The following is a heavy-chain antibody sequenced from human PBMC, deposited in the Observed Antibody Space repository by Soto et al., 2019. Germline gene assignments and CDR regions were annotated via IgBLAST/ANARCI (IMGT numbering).Heavy chain of an antibody. J-gene: IGHJ2*01. CDR3: ARGRSESVVVVTATPGWYFDL. Sequence: QVQLQQWGAGLLKPSETLSLTCTVSGGSFSGYFWSWIRQPPGKGLEWSGELNHSGSTNYNPSLKSRVTVSVATAKNQFSLRLSSVTAADTAVYYCARGRSESVVVVTATPGWYFDLWGRGTLVTVSS. CDR1: GGSFSGYF. CDR2: LNHSGST. V-gene: IGHV4-34*01. D-gene: IGHD2-15*01.